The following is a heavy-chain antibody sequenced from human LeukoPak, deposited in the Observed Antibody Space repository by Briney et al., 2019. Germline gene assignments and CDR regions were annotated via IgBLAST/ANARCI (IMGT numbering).Heavy chain of an antibody. CDR3: ATFCSGGDCYSFAP. CDR1: GFTFSSYA. D-gene: IGHD2-15*01. CDR2: ISYDGSNK. J-gene: IGHJ5*02. V-gene: IGHV3-30-3*01. Sequence: PGGSLRLSCAASGFTFSSYAMHWVRQAPGKGLEWVAVISYDGSNKYYADSVKGRFTLSRDNSKNTLYLQMNSLRAEDTAVYYCATFCSGGDCYSFAPWGQGTLVTVSS.